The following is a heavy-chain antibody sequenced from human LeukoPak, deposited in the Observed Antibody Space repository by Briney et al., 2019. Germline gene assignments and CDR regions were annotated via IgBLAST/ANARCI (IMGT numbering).Heavy chain of an antibody. CDR2: INHSGST. J-gene: IGHJ4*02. V-gene: IGHV4-34*01. D-gene: IGHD3-22*01. Sequence: SETLSLTCAVSGGSISGYYWCWFRQQPGKRGEWMGGINHSGSTNYNPSLKSRVTISVDTSKNQFSLKLSSVTAADTAVYYCARDEHNSGYYPFGYWGQGTLVTVSS. CDR3: ARDEHNSGYYPFGY. CDR1: GGSISGYY.